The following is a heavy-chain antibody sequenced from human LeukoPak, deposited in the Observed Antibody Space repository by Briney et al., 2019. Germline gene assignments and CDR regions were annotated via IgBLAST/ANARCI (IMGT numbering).Heavy chain of an antibody. V-gene: IGHV1-18*01. J-gene: IGHJ4*02. D-gene: IGHD2-15*01. CDR2: ISAYNGNT. Sequence: ASVKVSCKASGYTFTSYGISWVRQAPGQELEWMGWISAYNGNTNYAQKLQGRVTMTTDTSTSTAYMELRSLRSDDTAVYYCARAPYCSGGSCYSGDFDYWGQGTLVTVSS. CDR1: GYTFTSYG. CDR3: ARAPYCSGGSCYSGDFDY.